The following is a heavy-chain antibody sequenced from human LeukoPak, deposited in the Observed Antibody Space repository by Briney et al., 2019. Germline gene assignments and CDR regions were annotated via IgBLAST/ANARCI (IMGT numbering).Heavy chain of an antibody. CDR3: AKDGSSIAAAGSINWFDP. D-gene: IGHD6-13*01. J-gene: IGHJ5*02. Sequence: GGSLRLSXAASGFTFSSYGMHWVRQAQGKGLEWVAFIRYDGSNKYYADSVKGRSTISRDNSKNTLYLQMNSLRAEDTAVYYCAKDGSSIAAAGSINWFDPWGQGTLVTVSS. V-gene: IGHV3-30*02. CDR2: IRYDGSNK. CDR1: GFTFSSYG.